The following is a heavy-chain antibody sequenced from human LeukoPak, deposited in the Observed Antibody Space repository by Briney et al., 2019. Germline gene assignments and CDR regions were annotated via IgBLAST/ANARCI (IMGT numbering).Heavy chain of an antibody. CDR1: GGSFSGYY. CDR2: INHSGST. D-gene: IGHD3-22*01. Sequence: PSETLSLTCAVYGGSFSGYYWSWIRQPPGKGLEWIGEINHSGSTNYNPSLKSRVTISVDTSKNQFSLKLSSVTAADTAVYYCARGRPTKWLLLRFYYYGMDVWGQGTTVTVSS. V-gene: IGHV4-34*01. J-gene: IGHJ6*02. CDR3: ARGRPTKWLLLRFYYYGMDV.